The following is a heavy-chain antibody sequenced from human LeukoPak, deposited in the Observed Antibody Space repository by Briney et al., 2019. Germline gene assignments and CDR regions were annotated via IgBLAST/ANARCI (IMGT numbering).Heavy chain of an antibody. D-gene: IGHD3-22*01. Sequence: GASVNVSYKASVYTFTSYGISWVRQAPGQGLEWMGWISAYYGDTNYAQKVQGRVTMTTDTSTSTAYMELRSLRSDDTAVYYCARDQGYYDTSGYDYWGQGTLVTVSS. CDR2: ISAYYGDT. CDR3: ARDQGYYDTSGYDY. V-gene: IGHV1-18*01. CDR1: VYTFTSYG. J-gene: IGHJ4*02.